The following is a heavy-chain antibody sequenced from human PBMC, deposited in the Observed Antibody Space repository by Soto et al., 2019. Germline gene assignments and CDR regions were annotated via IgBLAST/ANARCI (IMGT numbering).Heavy chain of an antibody. CDR2: IIPIFGTS. V-gene: IGHV1-69*06. J-gene: IGHJ4*02. CDR1: GCMFSNYA. D-gene: IGHD5-12*01. Sequence: KTGASVKVSCKASGCMFSNYAMSWVRQAPGQGLEWIGDIIPIFGTSNYAQKFQGRVNIAADKSTTTAYIELTNLRSEETAVYYCARGPISLTSLDYWGQGPLVTLSS. CDR3: ARGPISLTSLDY.